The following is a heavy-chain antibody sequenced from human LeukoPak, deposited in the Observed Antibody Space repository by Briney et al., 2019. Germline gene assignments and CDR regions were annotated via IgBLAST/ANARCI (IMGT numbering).Heavy chain of an antibody. CDR1: GFTFSNYG. CDR2: IRYDGNNK. D-gene: IGHD4-17*01. Sequence: PGGSLRLYCAASGFTFSNYGMHWVRQAPGKGLEWVAFIRYDGNNKYYADSVKGRFTISRDNSKNTLYLQMNSLRAEDTAVYYCAKDKPKVVSVTLDYWGQGTLVTVSS. V-gene: IGHV3-30*02. J-gene: IGHJ4*02. CDR3: AKDKPKVVSVTLDY.